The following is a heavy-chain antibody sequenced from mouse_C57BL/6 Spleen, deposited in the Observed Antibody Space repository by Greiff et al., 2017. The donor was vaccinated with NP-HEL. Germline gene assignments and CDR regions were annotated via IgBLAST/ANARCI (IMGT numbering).Heavy chain of an antibody. CDR3: ARRKDYSNWYFDV. V-gene: IGHV1-18*01. CDR1: GYTFTDYN. Sequence: EVKLQQSGPELVKPGASVKIPCKASGYTFTDYNMDWVKQSHGKSLEWIGDINPNNGGTIYNQKFKGKATLTVDKSSSTAYMELRSLTSEDTAVYYCARRKDYSNWYFDVWGTGTTVTVSS. CDR2: INPNNGGT. J-gene: IGHJ1*03. D-gene: IGHD2-5*01.